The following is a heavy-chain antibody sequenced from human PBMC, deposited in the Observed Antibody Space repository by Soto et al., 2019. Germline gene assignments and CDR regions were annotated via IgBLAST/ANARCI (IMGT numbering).Heavy chain of an antibody. D-gene: IGHD3-22*01. CDR3: ARGTYYYDSSGYYLGIFDY. Sequence: PSETLSLTCTVSGGSISSGGYYWSWIRQHPGKGLEWIGYIYYSGSTYYNPSLKSRVTISVDTSKNQFSLKLSSVTAADTAVYYCARGTYYYDSSGYYLGIFDYWGQGTLVTVSS. J-gene: IGHJ4*02. CDR2: IYYSGST. CDR1: GGSISSGGYY. V-gene: IGHV4-31*03.